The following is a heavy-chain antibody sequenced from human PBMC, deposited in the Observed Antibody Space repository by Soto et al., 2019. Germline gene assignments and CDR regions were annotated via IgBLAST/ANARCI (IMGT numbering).Heavy chain of an antibody. Sequence: PSETLSLTCTVSGGSISGDYGSGIRQPPGKGLEWIGYMYNTGSTVYNPSFKSRVTISVDTSKNQFSLKLNSVTAADTAVYYCARDLWGYCGTDCYPLDVCGQGTTVT. CDR1: GGSISGDY. CDR3: ARDLWGYCGTDCYPLDV. D-gene: IGHD2-21*02. J-gene: IGHJ6*02. V-gene: IGHV4-59*01. CDR2: MYNTGST.